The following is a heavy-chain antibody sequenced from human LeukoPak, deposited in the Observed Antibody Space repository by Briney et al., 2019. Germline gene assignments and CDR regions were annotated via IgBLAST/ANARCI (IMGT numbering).Heavy chain of an antibody. Sequence: SGGPLSLSCGACGNFWMHWVRLAPGEGLVWVSHINSDGSWTSYADSVKGRFTISKDNAKNTVYLQMNNLRAEDTAVYYCVSFYETYWGRGTLVTVSS. V-gene: IGHV3-74*01. CDR3: VSFYETY. J-gene: IGHJ4*02. CDR1: GNFW. CDR2: INSDGSWT. D-gene: IGHD2-2*01.